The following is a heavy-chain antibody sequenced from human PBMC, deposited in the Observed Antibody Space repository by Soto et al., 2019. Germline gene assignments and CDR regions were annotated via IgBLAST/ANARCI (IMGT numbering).Heavy chain of an antibody. J-gene: IGHJ2*01. V-gene: IGHV1-69*12. CDR1: GGTFSSYT. CDR2: IIPIFGTA. D-gene: IGHD5-12*01. CDR3: ARGNHRWLQLGYFDL. Sequence: QVQLVQSGAEVKKPGSSVTVSCKASGGTFSSYTISWVRQAPGQGLEWMGGIIPIFGTANYAQKFQGRVTITADESTSTAYMELSSLSSEDTAVYYCARGNHRWLQLGYFDLWGRGTLVTVSS.